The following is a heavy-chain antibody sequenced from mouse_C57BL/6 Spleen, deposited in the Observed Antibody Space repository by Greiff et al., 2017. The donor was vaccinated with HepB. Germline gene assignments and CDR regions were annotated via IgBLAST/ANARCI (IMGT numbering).Heavy chain of an antibody. CDR1: GYTFTSYT. V-gene: IGHV1-4*01. CDR2: INPSSGYT. J-gene: IGHJ2*01. Sequence: GASVKMSCKASGYTFTSYTMHWVKQRPGQGLEWIGYINPSSGYTKYNQKFKDKATLTADKSSSTAYMQLSSLTSEDSAVYYCARPPTVVAGYYFDYWGQGTTLTVSS. CDR3: ARPPTVVAGYYFDY. D-gene: IGHD1-1*01.